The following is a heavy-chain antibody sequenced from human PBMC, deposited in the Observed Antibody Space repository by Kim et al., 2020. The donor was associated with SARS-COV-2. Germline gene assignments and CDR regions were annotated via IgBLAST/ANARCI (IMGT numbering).Heavy chain of an antibody. CDR3: ARGGIRSYGYPRFDH. V-gene: IGHV3-11*01. D-gene: IGHD5-18*01. J-gene: IGHJ4*02. CDR1: GFTFSDYY. Sequence: GGSLRLSCAASGFTFSDYYLAWIRQAPGKGLEWVSYISMTGSTFYADSLKGRFTISRDIAKNSLDLQMNSPRVDDTAVVYGARGGIRSYGYPRFDHWGQG. CDR2: ISMTGST.